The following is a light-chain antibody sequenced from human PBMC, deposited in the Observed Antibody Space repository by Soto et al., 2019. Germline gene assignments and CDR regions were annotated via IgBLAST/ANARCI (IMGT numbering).Light chain of an antibody. CDR2: STS. Sequence: DIPMTQSPSSLSASVGDRVTITCRASQSIANYLYWYHLQPGKAPKLLIYSTSTLQTEVPSRFSGSGSGTDFTLTINSLQPEDFGTYYCQQSYSFPRTFGQGTK. CDR3: QQSYSFPRT. J-gene: IGKJ1*01. V-gene: IGKV1-39*01. CDR1: QSIANY.